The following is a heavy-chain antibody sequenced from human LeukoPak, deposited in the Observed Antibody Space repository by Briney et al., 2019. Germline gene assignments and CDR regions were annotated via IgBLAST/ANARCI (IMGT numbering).Heavy chain of an antibody. J-gene: IGHJ3*02. CDR3: AGSITMKVGIGAFDI. CDR1: GYTFTGYY. D-gene: IGHD3-22*01. Sequence: GASVKVSCKASGYTFTGYYMHWVRQAPGQGLEWMGWINPNSGGTNYAQKFQGRVTMTRDTSISTAYMELSRLRSDDTAVYYCAGSITMKVGIGAFDIWGQGTMVTVSS. V-gene: IGHV1-2*02. CDR2: INPNSGGT.